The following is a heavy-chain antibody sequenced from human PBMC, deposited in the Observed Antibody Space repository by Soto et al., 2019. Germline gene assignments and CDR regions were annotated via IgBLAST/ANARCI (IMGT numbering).Heavy chain of an antibody. J-gene: IGHJ4*02. V-gene: IGHV5-51*01. CDR1: GYSFTSYW. Sequence: PGESLKISCKGSGYSFTSYWIGWVRQMPGKVLEWMGIIYPGDSDTRYSPSFQGQVTISADKSISTAYLQWSSLKASDTAVYYCATVYLEWELHPRFDYWGQGTLVTVSS. CDR2: IYPGDSDT. D-gene: IGHD1-26*01. CDR3: ATVYLEWELHPRFDY.